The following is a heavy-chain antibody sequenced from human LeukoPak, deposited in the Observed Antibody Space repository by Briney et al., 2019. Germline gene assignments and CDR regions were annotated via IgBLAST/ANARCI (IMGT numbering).Heavy chain of an antibody. CDR3: ASWLQYYDSSGYYPTGDDY. CDR1: GFTFISYW. D-gene: IGHD3-22*01. V-gene: IGHV3-7*01. J-gene: IGHJ4*02. CDR2: IKQDGSEK. Sequence: GGSLRLSCAASGFTFISYWMSWVRQAPGKGLEWVANIKQDGSEKYYVDSVKGRFTISRDNAKNSLYLQMNSLRAEDTAVYYCASWLQYYDSSGYYPTGDDYWGQGTLVTVSS.